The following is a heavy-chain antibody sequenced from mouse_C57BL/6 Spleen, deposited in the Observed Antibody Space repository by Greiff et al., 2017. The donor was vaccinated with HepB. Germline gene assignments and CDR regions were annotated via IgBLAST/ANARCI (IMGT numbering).Heavy chain of an antibody. D-gene: IGHD1-1*01. V-gene: IGHV5-4*01. CDR1: GFTFSSYA. CDR3: AREGIDYYGSSYVGFAY. J-gene: IGHJ3*01. Sequence: VQLKESGGGLVKPGGSLKLSCAASGFTFSSYAMSWVRQTPEKRLEWVATISDGGSYTYYPDNVKGRFTISRDNAKNNLYLQMSHLKSEDTAMYYCAREGIDYYGSSYVGFAYWGQGTLVTVSA. CDR2: ISDGGSYT.